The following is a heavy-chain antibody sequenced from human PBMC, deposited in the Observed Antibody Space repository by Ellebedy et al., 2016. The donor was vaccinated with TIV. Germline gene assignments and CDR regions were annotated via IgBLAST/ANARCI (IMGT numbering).Heavy chain of an antibody. Sequence: ASVKVSCKASGYTFTGNYMHWVRQAPGQGLEWMGWINPSSGGTNYAQKFQGRVTMTRDTSVSTAYMELSRLTSDDTAVYYCARDSFTGSSSSYSFDFWGQGTLVTVSS. J-gene: IGHJ4*02. V-gene: IGHV1-2*02. D-gene: IGHD6-19*01. CDR2: INPSSGGT. CDR1: GYTFTGNY. CDR3: ARDSFTGSSSSYSFDF.